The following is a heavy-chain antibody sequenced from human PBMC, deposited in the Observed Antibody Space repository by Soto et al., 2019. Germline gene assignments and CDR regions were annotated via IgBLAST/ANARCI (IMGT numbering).Heavy chain of an antibody. CDR2: VSVSRGTT. Sequence: GGSLRLSCAASGFMFNNYAMSWVRQAPGKGLEWVSTVSVSRGTTYYADSLKGRLTISRDNSKKTVYLQMNRLRADDTAIYYCAKGLYYYDSSGYRLFDYWGQGTLVTVSS. CDR1: GFMFNNYA. V-gene: IGHV3-23*01. J-gene: IGHJ4*02. D-gene: IGHD3-22*01. CDR3: AKGLYYYDSSGYRLFDY.